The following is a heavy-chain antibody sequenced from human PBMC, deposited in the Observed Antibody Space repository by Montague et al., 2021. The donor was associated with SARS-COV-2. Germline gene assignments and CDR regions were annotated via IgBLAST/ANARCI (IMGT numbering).Heavy chain of an antibody. CDR1: GDSVSRNNPA. CDR2: TYYGSSWNT. CDR3: ARGWNYAFDI. J-gene: IGHJ3*02. D-gene: IGHD1-7*01. V-gene: IGHV6-1*01. Sequence: CAISGDSVSRNNPAWNWIRQSPSRGLEWLGRTYYGSSWNTDYAVSVKSRITISPDTSKNQFSLHPNSVTPEDTAVYYCARGWNYAFDIWGQGTMVTVSS.